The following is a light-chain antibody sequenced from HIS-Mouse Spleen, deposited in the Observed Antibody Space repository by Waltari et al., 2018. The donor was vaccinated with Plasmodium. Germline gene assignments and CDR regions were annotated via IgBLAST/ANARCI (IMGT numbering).Light chain of an antibody. CDR2: DDR. CDR3: HVWDRSSDHPV. CDR1: NIGSKS. J-gene: IGLJ2*01. Sequence: SYVLTQPPSVSVAPGQTARITCGGNNIGSKSVHWYQQKPGQAPVLVGYDDRDQPSGIPGRVSGSNSGNKATLTISRVEAGDEADYYGHVWDRSSDHPVFGGGTKLTVL. V-gene: IGLV3-21*02.